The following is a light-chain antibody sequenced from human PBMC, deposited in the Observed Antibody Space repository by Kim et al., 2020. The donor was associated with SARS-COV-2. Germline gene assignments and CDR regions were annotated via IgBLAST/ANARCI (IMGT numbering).Light chain of an antibody. CDR2: KAS. CDR3: QQYTGAWA. J-gene: IGKJ1*01. V-gene: IGKV1-5*03. CDR1: HSISTW. Sequence: SASVGDRVTITCRASHSISTWLSWYQQKPGKAPKLLFYKASSLDSGVPSRFSGSGSGTEFTLTISRLQHDDSATYFCQQYTGAWAFGHGTKVDIK.